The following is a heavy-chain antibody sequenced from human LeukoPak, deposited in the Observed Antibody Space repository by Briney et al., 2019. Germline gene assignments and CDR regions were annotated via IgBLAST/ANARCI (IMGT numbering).Heavy chain of an antibody. V-gene: IGHV3-48*01. Sequence: AGGSLRLSCAASGFTFSSYSMNWVRQAPGKGLEWVSYISSSSSTIYYADSVKGRFTISRDNAKNSLYLQMNSLSAEDTAVYYCAAGIVGAIEAVGGGLDFAEYFQHWGQGTLVTVSS. J-gene: IGHJ1*01. CDR2: ISSSSSTI. CDR3: AAGIVGAIEAVGGGLDFAEYFQH. CDR1: GFTFSSYS. D-gene: IGHD1-26*01.